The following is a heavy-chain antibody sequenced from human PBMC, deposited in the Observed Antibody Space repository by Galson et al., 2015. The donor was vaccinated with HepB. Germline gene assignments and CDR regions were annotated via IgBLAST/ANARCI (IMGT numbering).Heavy chain of an antibody. J-gene: IGHJ4*02. CDR2: IKSKTDGGTT. CDR3: TTRDLRFRDY. D-gene: IGHD4-17*01. V-gene: IGHV3-15*01. CDR1: GFTFSNAW. Sequence: SLRLSCAASGFTFSNAWMSWVRQAPGKGLEWVGRIKSKTDGGTTDYAAPVKGRFTISSDDSKNTLYLQMNSLKTGDTAVYYCTTRDLRFRDYWGQGTLVTVSS.